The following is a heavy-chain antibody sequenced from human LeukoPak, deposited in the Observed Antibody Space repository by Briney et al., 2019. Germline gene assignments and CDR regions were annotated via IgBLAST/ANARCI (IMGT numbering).Heavy chain of an antibody. V-gene: IGHV5-51*01. J-gene: IGHJ3*02. CDR3: ARWLTTVVTPIAFDI. D-gene: IGHD4-23*01. CDR2: IYPGDSDT. Sequence: GESLKISCKGSGYSFTNYWIGWVRQMPGKGLEWMGIIYPGDSDTRYSPSFQGQVTISADKSISTAYLQWSSLKASDTAMYYCARWLTTVVTPIAFDIWGQGTMVTVSS. CDR1: GYSFTNYW.